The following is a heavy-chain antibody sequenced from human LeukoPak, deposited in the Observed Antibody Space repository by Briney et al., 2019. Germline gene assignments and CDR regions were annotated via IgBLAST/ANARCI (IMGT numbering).Heavy chain of an antibody. Sequence: GASVKVSCKASGGTFSSYAISWVRQAPGQGLEWMGGIIPIFGTANYAQKFQGRVTITTDESTSTAYMELSSLRSGDTAVYYCATFAESSLSGLWGQGTLVTVSS. D-gene: IGHD1-14*01. CDR2: IIPIFGTA. CDR1: GGTFSSYA. CDR3: ATFAESSLSGL. V-gene: IGHV1-69*05. J-gene: IGHJ4*02.